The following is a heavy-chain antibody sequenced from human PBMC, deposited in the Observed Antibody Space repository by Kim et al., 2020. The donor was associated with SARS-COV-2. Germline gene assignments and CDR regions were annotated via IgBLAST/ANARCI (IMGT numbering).Heavy chain of an antibody. CDR1: GFTFDDYA. Sequence: GGSLRLSCAASGFTFDDYAMHWVRQAPGKGLEWVSGISWNSGSIGYADSVKGRFTISRDNAKNSLYLQMNSLRAEDTALYYCAKDMAAPLGYCSSTSCYGGAFDIWGQGTMVTVSS. J-gene: IGHJ3*02. V-gene: IGHV3-9*01. D-gene: IGHD2-2*01. CDR3: AKDMAAPLGYCSSTSCYGGAFDI. CDR2: ISWNSGSI.